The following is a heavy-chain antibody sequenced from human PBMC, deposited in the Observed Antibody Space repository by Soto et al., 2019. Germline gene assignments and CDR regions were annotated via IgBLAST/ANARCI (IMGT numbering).Heavy chain of an antibody. V-gene: IGHV3-33*01. Sequence: QVQLVESGGGVVQPGRSLRLSCVASGFTFSSYGMHWVRQAPGKGLEWVAVIWYDGSNKYYADSVKGRFTISRDNSKNTLYLQMNSLRAEDTAVYYCAREPRLWFGELFPDYWGQGTLVTVSS. CDR2: IWYDGSNK. CDR3: AREPRLWFGELFPDY. D-gene: IGHD3-10*01. CDR1: GFTFSSYG. J-gene: IGHJ4*02.